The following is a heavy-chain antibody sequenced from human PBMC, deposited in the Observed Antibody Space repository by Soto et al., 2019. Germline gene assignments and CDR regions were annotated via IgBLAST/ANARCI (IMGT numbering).Heavy chain of an antibody. CDR3: ARLYYDYV. CDR1: VFTFGTYS. CDR2: ISYDSDTI. J-gene: IGHJ6*02. V-gene: IGHV3-48*02. D-gene: IGHD3-3*01. Sequence: PGGSLRLSCAASVFTFGTYSVNWVRQAAGKGLEWIAYISYDSDTIQYADSVKGRFTISRDNAKNSLYLQMNSLRDEDTAVYYCARLYYDYVWGPGTTVTVSS.